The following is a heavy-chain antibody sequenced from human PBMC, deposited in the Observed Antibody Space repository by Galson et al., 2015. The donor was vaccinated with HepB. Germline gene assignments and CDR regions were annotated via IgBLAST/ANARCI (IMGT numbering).Heavy chain of an antibody. D-gene: IGHD3-3*01. CDR2: ISYDGTSK. CDR3: AKGGYYDFWSAYDS. V-gene: IGHV3-30*18. CDR1: GFTFNNYG. J-gene: IGHJ4*02. Sequence: SLRLSCAASGFTFNNYGIHWVRQAPGKGLEWVAVISYDGTSKYYADSVEGRFTISRDNSKNTLYLQMNSLRHEDTAIYYCAKGGYYDFWSAYDSWGQGALVTVSS.